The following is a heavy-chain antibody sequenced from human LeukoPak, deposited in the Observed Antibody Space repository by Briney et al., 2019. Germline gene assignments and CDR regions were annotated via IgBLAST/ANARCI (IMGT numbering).Heavy chain of an antibody. V-gene: IGHV1-2*02. CDR3: ARDLLLFDRQQLVPGDWFDP. J-gene: IGHJ5*02. D-gene: IGHD6-13*01. Sequence: GASVKVSCKASGYTFTGYYMHWVRQAPGRGLEWMGWINPNSGGTNYAQKFQGRVTMTRDTSISTAYMELSRLRSDDTAVYYCARDLLLFDRQQLVPGDWFDPWGQGTLVTVSS. CDR2: INPNSGGT. CDR1: GYTFTGYY.